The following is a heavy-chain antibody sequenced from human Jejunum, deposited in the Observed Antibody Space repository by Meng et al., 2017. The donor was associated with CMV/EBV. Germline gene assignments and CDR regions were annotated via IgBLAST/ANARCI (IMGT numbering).Heavy chain of an antibody. CDR2: ISGDGGNK. D-gene: IGHD2/OR15-2a*01. Sequence: QVQLVESGGGVVQPGRSLRVSCAASGFTFNSYSIQWVRQAPGKGLEWVAVISGDGGNKYYADSVKGRFTISRDNAKNTVYLQMNSLRPEDTAVYYCAREVGYTFFLDYWGQGTLVTVSS. V-gene: IGHV3-30-3*01. CDR3: AREVGYTFFLDY. CDR1: GFTFNSYS. J-gene: IGHJ4*02.